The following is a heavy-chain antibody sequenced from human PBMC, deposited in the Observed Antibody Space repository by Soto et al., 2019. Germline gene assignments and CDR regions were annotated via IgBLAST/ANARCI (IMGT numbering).Heavy chain of an antibody. CDR3: ARDRGPSSGYYPYWFDP. J-gene: IGHJ5*02. D-gene: IGHD3-22*01. V-gene: IGHV1-69*13. CDR1: GYTFPNYA. CDR2: IIPIFGTA. Sequence: ASVKVSCKASGYTFPNYAIHWVRQAPGQGLEWMGEIIPIFGTANYAQKFQGRVTITADESTSTAYMELSSLRSEDTAVYYCARDRGPSSGYYPYWFDPWGQGTLVTVSS.